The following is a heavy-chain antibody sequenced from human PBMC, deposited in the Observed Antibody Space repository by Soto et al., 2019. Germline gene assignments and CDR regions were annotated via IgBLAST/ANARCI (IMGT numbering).Heavy chain of an antibody. Sequence: QLQLQESGPGLVKPSETLSLTCTVSGGSISSSSYYWGWIRQPPGKGLEWIGSIYYSGLTYYNPSLTSRVTMSVDKSKNQFSLKLSSLTAADTAVYYCARLEGLATISYYFDYWGQGTLVTVSS. J-gene: IGHJ4*02. CDR1: GGSISSSSYY. CDR3: ARLEGLATISYYFDY. CDR2: IYYSGLT. V-gene: IGHV4-39*01. D-gene: IGHD3-9*01.